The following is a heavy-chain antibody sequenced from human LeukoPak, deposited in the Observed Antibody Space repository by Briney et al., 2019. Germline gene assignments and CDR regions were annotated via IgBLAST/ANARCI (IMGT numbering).Heavy chain of an antibody. CDR2: IKEDGNEK. V-gene: IGHV3-7*01. CDR1: GFTSSAFW. J-gene: IGHJ6*04. Sequence: AGSLILSCVASGFTSSAFWMSWVRRPLGKGLEWVANIKEDGNEKEYVNPVKGRFSIFRDNATNSVYLQMNSLRAEDTAVYYCATFAGVVPGGLLLWGKETRDIVSS. D-gene: IGHD2-2*01. CDR3: ATFAGVVPGGLLL.